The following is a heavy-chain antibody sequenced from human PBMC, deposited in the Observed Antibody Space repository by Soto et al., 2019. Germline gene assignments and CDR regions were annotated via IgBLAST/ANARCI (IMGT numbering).Heavy chain of an antibody. V-gene: IGHV4-34*01. CDR2: INHSGST. CDR1: GGSFSGYY. Sequence: PSETLSLTCAVYGGSFSGYYWSWIRQPPGKGLEWIGEINHSGSTNYNPSLKSRVTISVDTSKNQFSLKLSSVTAADTAVYYCARGALYYFDYWVQGTLVTVSS. J-gene: IGHJ4*02. CDR3: ARGALYYFDY.